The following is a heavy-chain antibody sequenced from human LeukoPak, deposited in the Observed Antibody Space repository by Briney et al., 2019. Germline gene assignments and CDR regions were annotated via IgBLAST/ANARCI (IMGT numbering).Heavy chain of an antibody. Sequence: GESLKISCKGSGYSFTSYWIGWVRQMPGKGLEWMGIIYPGDSDTRYSPSFQGQVTISADKSISTAYLQWSSLKASDTAMYYCARRGRYCSGGSCYSPKNYYYYGMDVWGQGTTVTVSS. CDR2: IYPGDSDT. D-gene: IGHD2-15*01. J-gene: IGHJ6*02. CDR1: GYSFTSYW. V-gene: IGHV5-51*01. CDR3: ARRGRYCSGGSCYSPKNYYYYGMDV.